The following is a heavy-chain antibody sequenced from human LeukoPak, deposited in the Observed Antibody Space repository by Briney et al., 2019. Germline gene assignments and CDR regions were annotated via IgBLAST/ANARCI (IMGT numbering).Heavy chain of an antibody. Sequence: GESLKISCKGSGYSFTSYWIGWVRQMPGKGLEWMGIIYPGDSDTRYSPSFQGQVTISADKSISTAYLQWSSLKASDTAMYYCARHKSRDFWSGYYDAFDIWGQGTMVTVSS. CDR2: IYPGDSDT. J-gene: IGHJ3*02. V-gene: IGHV5-51*01. CDR1: GYSFTSYW. CDR3: ARHKSRDFWSGYYDAFDI. D-gene: IGHD3-3*01.